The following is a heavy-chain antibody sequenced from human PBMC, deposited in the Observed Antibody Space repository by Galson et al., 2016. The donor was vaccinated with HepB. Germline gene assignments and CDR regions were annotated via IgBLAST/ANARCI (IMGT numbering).Heavy chain of an antibody. CDR1: GFSLTTNGMC. D-gene: IGHD5-18*01. J-gene: IGHJ6*02. CDR2: IDWEDDK. CDR3: AREDTRTNGGMDV. V-gene: IGHV2-70*01. Sequence: PALVKPTQTLTLTCTFSGFSLTTNGMCVSWIRQPPGKALEWLALIDWEDDKYYSTSLKTRLTISKDTSKNQVVLTMTNMDAVDTATYYCAREDTRTNGGMDVWGQGTTVTVSS.